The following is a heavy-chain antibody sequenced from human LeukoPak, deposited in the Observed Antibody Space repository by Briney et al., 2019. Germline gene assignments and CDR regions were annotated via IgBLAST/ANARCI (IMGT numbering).Heavy chain of an antibody. V-gene: IGHV1-46*01. CDR2: INPSDGST. J-gene: IGHJ4*02. CDR3: ARDLSGNKYGHFDY. D-gene: IGHD1-26*01. Sequence: ASVEVSCKASGYTFTNYYMHWVRQAPGQGLEWMGIINPSDGSTTYAQKFQGRVTMTRDTSTSTVYMELSSLRSEDAAVYYCARDLSGNKYGHFDYWGQGTLVTVSS. CDR1: GYTFTNYY.